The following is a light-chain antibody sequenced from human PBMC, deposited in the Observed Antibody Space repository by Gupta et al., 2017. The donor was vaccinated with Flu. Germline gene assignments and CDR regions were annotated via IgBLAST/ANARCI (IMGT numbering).Light chain of an antibody. CDR2: EVS. CDR1: SSDVGGYNY. V-gene: IGLV2-14*01. CDR3: SSYTSSSTHYV. J-gene: IGLJ1*01. Sequence: SALTPPSPLSWSPGQSITSSCTGTSSDVGGYNYGYWYQQHPGKAPKLMIYEVSKRPSGVSNRSSGSKSGNTAPLTISGLQAEDEADYYCSSYTSSSTHYVFGTGTKVTVL.